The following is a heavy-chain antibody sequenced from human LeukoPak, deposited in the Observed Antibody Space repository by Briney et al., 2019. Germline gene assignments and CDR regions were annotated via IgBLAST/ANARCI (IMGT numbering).Heavy chain of an antibody. V-gene: IGHV3-23*01. CDR3: AKGADLDLVVVPAVRH. D-gene: IGHD2-2*03. CDR1: GFTFSSYA. J-gene: IGHJ4*02. CDR2: ISGSGETP. Sequence: GGSLRLSCAASGFTFSSYAMNWIRQAPGKGLEWGSSISGSGETPYYADSLKGRFTISRDNFKNTLYLQMNSLRAEDTALYYCAKGADLDLVVVPAVRHWGQGTLVTVSS.